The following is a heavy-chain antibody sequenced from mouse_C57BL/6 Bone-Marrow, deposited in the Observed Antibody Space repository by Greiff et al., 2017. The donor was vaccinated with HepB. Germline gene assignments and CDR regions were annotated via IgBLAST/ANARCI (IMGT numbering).Heavy chain of an antibody. CDR2: ISSGGSYT. CDR3: ARHPSTCDV. D-gene: IGHD5-5*01. V-gene: IGHV5-6*01. J-gene: IGHJ1*03. Sequence: EVQLVESGGDLVKPGGSLKLSCAASGFTFSSYGMSWVRQTPDKRLEWVATISSGGSYTYYPDSVKGRFTIARDNAKNTLYLQMSSLKSEDTAMYYCARHPSTCDVWGTGTTVTVSS. CDR1: GFTFSSYG.